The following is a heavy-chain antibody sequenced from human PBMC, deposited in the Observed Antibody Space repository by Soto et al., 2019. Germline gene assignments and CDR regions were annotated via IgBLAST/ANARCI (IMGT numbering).Heavy chain of an antibody. CDR3: ARHAYSSSQFWFDP. CDR1: EYNFTNYW. Sequence: GESLKISCKGSEYNFTNYWIGWVRQMPGKGLEWMGIIYPGDCDTRYSPSFQGQVTISADKSISTTYLQWSSLRASDTPMYYCARHAYSSSQFWFDPWGQGTLVTVSS. CDR2: IYPGDCDT. J-gene: IGHJ5*02. V-gene: IGHV5-51*01. D-gene: IGHD6-6*01.